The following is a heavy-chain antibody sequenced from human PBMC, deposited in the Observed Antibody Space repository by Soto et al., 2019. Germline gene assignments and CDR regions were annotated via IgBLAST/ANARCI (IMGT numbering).Heavy chain of an antibody. CDR3: ARSAPYDY. J-gene: IGHJ4*02. Sequence: QVQLMQSGAEVKKPGASVRVSCKASGYTFTYYYVHWVRQAPGQGLEWMGFINPNGGSTTYAQKFQGRFTVTTDTSTRTVYMQLSSLRSEDTAVFYCARSAPYDYWGQGTLVTVSS. V-gene: IGHV1-46*01. CDR1: GYTFTYYY. CDR2: INPNGGST.